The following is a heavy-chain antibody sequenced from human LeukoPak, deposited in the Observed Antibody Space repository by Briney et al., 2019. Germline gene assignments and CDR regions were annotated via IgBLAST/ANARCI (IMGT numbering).Heavy chain of an antibody. V-gene: IGHV3-11*01. CDR2: ISSSGTTI. CDR1: GFTFSDYY. J-gene: IGHJ6*03. Sequence: GGSLRLSCAASGFTFSDYYMSWIRQAPGKGLEWVSYISSSGTTIYYADSVKGRFTISRDNAKNSLYLQMNSLRAEDTAVYYCSGLYYYYMDVWGKGTTVTISS. D-gene: IGHD3/OR15-3a*01. CDR3: SGLYYYYMDV.